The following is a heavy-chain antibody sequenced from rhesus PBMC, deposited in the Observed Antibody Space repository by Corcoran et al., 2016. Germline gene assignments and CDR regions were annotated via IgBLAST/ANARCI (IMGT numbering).Heavy chain of an antibody. CDR1: GYTFTQLV. V-gene: IGHV1-156*01. J-gene: IGHJ5-2*02. D-gene: IGHD2-15*01. CDR3: ARVSTFGGSLDV. CDR2: VDPVYGEI. Sequence: EVQLVQSGAEVKKHGASVKVSGKVSGYTFTQLVIPWVRQAPGKGLEWMGGVDPVYGEIIHAEKFQGRVTMTEDTSTDTAYMELSSLRSEDTAVYYCARVSTFGGSLDVWGRGVLVTVSS.